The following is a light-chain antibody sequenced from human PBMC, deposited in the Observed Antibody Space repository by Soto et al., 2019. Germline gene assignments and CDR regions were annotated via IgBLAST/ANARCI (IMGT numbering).Light chain of an antibody. Sequence: QSALTQPPSASGSPGQSGTISCTGTSSDVGAYNYVSWYQQHPGKAPKLMIYEVSKRPSGVPDRFSGSKSGNTASLTVSGLQAEDEGHYYCTSYAGNNNFLYVLGTGTKVTVL. CDR1: SSDVGAYNY. CDR2: EVS. CDR3: TSYAGNNNFLYV. V-gene: IGLV2-8*01. J-gene: IGLJ1*01.